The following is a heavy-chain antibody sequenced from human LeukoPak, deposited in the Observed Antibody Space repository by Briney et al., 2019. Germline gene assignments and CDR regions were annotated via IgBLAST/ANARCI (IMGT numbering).Heavy chain of an antibody. CDR1: GFTFSSYW. J-gene: IGHJ6*02. CDR3: ARDDSSGWYRGRYYYYGMDV. CDR2: IKQDGSEK. Sequence: TGGSLRLSCAASGFTFSSYWMSWVRQAPGEGLEWVANIKQDGSEKYYVDSVKGRFTISRDNAKNSLYLQMNSLRAEDTAVYYCARDDSSGWYRGRYYYYGMDVWGQGTTVTVSS. V-gene: IGHV3-7*01. D-gene: IGHD6-19*01.